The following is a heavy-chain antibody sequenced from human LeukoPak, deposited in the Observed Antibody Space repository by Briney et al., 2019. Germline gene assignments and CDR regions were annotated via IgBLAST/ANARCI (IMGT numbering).Heavy chain of an antibody. CDR1: GFTFSGFW. Sequence: GSLRLSCAFSGFTFSGFWMSWSRQPPGKGLEWVASINSDGSEGYYADVVKGRFTISRDNAKNSLYLQINSLRAEDTAVYYCARSSYSSSSSVWGQGTMVTVSS. CDR3: ARSSYSSSSSV. J-gene: IGHJ3*01. V-gene: IGHV3-7*03. CDR2: INSDGSEG. D-gene: IGHD6-6*01.